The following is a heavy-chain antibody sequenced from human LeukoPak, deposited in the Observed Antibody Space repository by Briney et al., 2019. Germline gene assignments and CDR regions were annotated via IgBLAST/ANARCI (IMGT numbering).Heavy chain of an antibody. CDR2: IHNSGST. CDR1: GGSISSDGYY. Sequence: SETLSLTCTVSGGSISSDGYYWSWIRQHPGKGLEWIGYIHNSGSTYYNPSLKSRVTISLDTSKNQFSLNLTSATAADTAVYYCARGGGRNSFDYWGQGTLVTVSS. V-gene: IGHV4-31*03. CDR3: ARGGGRNSFDY. J-gene: IGHJ4*02. D-gene: IGHD3-16*01.